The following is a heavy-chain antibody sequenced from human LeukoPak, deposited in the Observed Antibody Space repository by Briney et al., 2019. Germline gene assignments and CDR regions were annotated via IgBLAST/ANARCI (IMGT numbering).Heavy chain of an antibody. V-gene: IGHV3-23*01. CDR3: ASRYDYGDYGEDY. J-gene: IGHJ4*02. CDR1: GFTFSSYA. Sequence: PGGSLRLSCAASGFTFSSYAMSWVRQAPGKGLEWVPAISGSGGSTYYADSVKGRFTISRDNSKNTLYLQMNSLRAEDTAVYYCASRYDYGDYGEDYWGQGTLVTVSS. CDR2: ISGSGGST. D-gene: IGHD4-17*01.